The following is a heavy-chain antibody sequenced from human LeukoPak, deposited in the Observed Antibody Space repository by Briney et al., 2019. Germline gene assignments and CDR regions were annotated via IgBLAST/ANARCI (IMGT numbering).Heavy chain of an antibody. CDR1: GYTLTELS. J-gene: IGHJ3*02. Sequence: GASVKVSCKVSGYTLTELSMHWVRQAPGKGLEWMGGFDPEDGETIYAQKFQGRVTMTEDTSTDTAYMELSSLRSKDTAVYYCATSPPVGASIAFDIWGQGTMVTVSS. D-gene: IGHD1-26*01. CDR2: FDPEDGET. CDR3: ATSPPVGASIAFDI. V-gene: IGHV1-24*01.